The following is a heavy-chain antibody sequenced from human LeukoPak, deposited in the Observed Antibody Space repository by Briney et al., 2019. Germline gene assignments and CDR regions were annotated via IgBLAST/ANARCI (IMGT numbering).Heavy chain of an antibody. CDR3: ARASVDATMVPHLYYYYYYMDV. J-gene: IGHJ6*03. V-gene: IGHV1-2*02. D-gene: IGHD3-10*01. CDR2: INPNSGGT. CDR1: GYTFTGYY. Sequence: ASVKVSCKTSGYTFTGYYLHWVRQAPGQGLEWMGWINPNSGGTNYAQKFQGRVTMTRDTPISTAYMELSRLRSDDTAVYYCARASVDATMVPHLYYYYYYMDVWGKGTTVTVSS.